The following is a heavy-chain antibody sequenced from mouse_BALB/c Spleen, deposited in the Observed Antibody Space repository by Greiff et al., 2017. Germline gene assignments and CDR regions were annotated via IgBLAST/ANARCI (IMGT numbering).Heavy chain of an antibody. V-gene: IGHV1-4*01. D-gene: IGHD1-2*01. J-gene: IGHJ3*01. Sequence: VQLQQSGAELARPGASVKMSCKASGYTFTSYTMHWVKQRPGQGLEWIGYIKPSSGYTNYNQKFKDKATLTADKSSSTAYMQLSSLTSEDSAVYYCANYYGYVWFAYWGQGTLVTVSA. CDR2: IKPSSGYT. CDR1: GYTFTSYT. CDR3: ANYYGYVWFAY.